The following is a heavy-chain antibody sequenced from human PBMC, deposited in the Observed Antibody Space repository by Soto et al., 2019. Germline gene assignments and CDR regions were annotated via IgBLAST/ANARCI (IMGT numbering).Heavy chain of an antibody. V-gene: IGHV1-2*04. Sequence: QVQLVQSGAEVKKPGASVKVSCKASGYTFTGYYMHWVRQAPGQGLEWMGWINPNSGGTNYAQKFQGWVTMTRDTSISTAYRELSRLRSDDTAVYYCARGDASYYDFWSGYSHNWFDPWGQGTLVTVSS. J-gene: IGHJ5*02. CDR3: ARGDASYYDFWSGYSHNWFDP. CDR1: GYTFTGYY. CDR2: INPNSGGT. D-gene: IGHD3-3*01.